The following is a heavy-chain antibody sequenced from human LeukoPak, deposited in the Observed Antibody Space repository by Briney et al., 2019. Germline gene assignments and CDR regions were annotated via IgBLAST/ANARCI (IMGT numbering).Heavy chain of an antibody. Sequence: SETLSLTCAVYGGSFSAYYWSWIRQPPGKGLEWIGQINHSGSTNYNPSLKSRVTISVDTSKNQFSLNLSSVTASETAVYYCARHRGYVGAFDVWGRGTMVTVSS. D-gene: IGHD3-22*01. CDR3: ARHRGYVGAFDV. V-gene: IGHV4-34*01. CDR2: INHSGST. J-gene: IGHJ3*01. CDR1: GGSFSAYY.